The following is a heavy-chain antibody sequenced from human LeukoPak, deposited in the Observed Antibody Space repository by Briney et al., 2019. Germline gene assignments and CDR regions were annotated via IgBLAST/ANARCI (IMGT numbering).Heavy chain of an antibody. V-gene: IGHV4-59*01. D-gene: IGHD4-23*01. CDR2: IYYSGST. J-gene: IGHJ4*02. CDR1: GGSISSYY. Sequence: PSETLSLTCTVSGGSISSYYWSWIRQPPGKGLEWIGYIYYSGSTNYNPSLKSRVTISVDTSKNQFSLKLSSVTAADTAVYYCARAYYGGNSGFDYWGQGTLVTVSS. CDR3: ARAYYGGNSGFDY.